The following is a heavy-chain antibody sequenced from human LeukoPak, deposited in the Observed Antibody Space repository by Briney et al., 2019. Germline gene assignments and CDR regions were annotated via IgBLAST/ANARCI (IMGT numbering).Heavy chain of an antibody. CDR1: GGSISSGSYY. Sequence: PSETLSLTCTVSGGSISSGSYYWSWIRQPAGKGLEWIGRIYTSGSTNYNPSLKSRVTISVDTSNYQFSLRLSSVTAADTAVYYCARGYSSSWYDYWGQGTLVTVSS. CDR3: ARGYSSSWYDY. CDR2: IYTSGST. D-gene: IGHD6-13*01. J-gene: IGHJ4*02. V-gene: IGHV4-61*02.